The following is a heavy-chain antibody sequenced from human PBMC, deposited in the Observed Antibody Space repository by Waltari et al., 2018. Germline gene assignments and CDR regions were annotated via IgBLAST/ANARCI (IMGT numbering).Heavy chain of an antibody. D-gene: IGHD1-26*01. J-gene: IGHJ6*02. CDR2: LHTSGIT. CDR1: GGSISSGSYY. Sequence: QVQLQESGPGLVKPSQTLSLTCTVSGGSISSGSYYWSWIRQPAGKGLEWIGSLHTSGITNYNPSLKGRVTIAVDTSKNQCSLKLGSVTAADTAVYYCARGGYSGSYGPYYYGMDVWGQGTTVTVSS. CDR3: ARGGYSGSYGPYYYGMDV. V-gene: IGHV4-61*09.